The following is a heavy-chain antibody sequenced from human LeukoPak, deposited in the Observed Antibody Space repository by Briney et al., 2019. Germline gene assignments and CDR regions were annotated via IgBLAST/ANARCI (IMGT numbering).Heavy chain of an antibody. CDR1: GGTFSSYA. CDR3: ARSRREQQLDS. J-gene: IGHJ4*02. V-gene: IGHV1-2*02. D-gene: IGHD6-13*01. CDR2: INPNSGGT. Sequence: ASVKVSCKASGGTFSSYAISWVRQAPGQGLEWMGRINPNSGGTNYAQKFQGRVAMTRYTSISTAYMELTSLRSDDTAVYYCARSRREQQLDSWGQGTLVTVSS.